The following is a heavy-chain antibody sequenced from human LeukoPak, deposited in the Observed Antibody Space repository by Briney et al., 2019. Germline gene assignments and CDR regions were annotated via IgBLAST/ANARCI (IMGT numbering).Heavy chain of an antibody. Sequence: ASVNVSCKASGYTFTSYGISWVRQAPGQGLEWMGWISAYNGNTNYAQKLQGRVTMTTDTSTSTAYMELRSLRSDDTAVYYCARGFCSSTSCSNFDYWGQGTLVTVSS. J-gene: IGHJ4*02. CDR1: GYTFTSYG. CDR3: ARGFCSSTSCSNFDY. D-gene: IGHD2-2*01. V-gene: IGHV1-18*01. CDR2: ISAYNGNT.